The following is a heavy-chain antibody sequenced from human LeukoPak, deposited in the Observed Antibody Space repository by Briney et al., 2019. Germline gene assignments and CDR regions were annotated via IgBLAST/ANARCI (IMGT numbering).Heavy chain of an antibody. D-gene: IGHD3-10*01. Sequence: ASVKVSCKASGYTSTDYYMSWVRQAPGQGLEWMGWINPNSGGTVYAQKFQGRVTMTRDTSISTAYMELSRLRSDDTAVYYCARLYGGGLLWFGEQTNYFDYWGQGTLVTVSS. CDR3: ARLYGGGLLWFGEQTNYFDY. V-gene: IGHV1-2*02. CDR2: INPNSGGT. J-gene: IGHJ4*02. CDR1: GYTSTDYY.